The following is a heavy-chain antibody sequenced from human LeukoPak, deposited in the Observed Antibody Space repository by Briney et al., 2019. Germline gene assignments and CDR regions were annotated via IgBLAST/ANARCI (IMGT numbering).Heavy chain of an antibody. CDR1: GGSVSSTIYY. CDR2: DYYSGTT. CDR3: ARHNNYGANSMSFDS. Sequence: SETLSLTCTVSGGSVSSTIYYWAWMRQPPGKGLEWIGSDYYSGTTYYNPSLKSRVTMSVDTSKNQFSLKLSSVTAADTAVYYCARHNNYGANSMSFDSWGQGTLVTVSS. D-gene: IGHD4-23*01. J-gene: IGHJ4*02. V-gene: IGHV4-39*01.